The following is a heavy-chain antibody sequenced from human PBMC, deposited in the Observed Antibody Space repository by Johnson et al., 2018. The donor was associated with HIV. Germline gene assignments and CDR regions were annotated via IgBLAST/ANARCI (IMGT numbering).Heavy chain of an antibody. CDR3: ARGGGDKSPWRAFDV. CDR2: ISYDGSNK. V-gene: IGHV3-30-3*01. CDR1: GFTFSTYV. D-gene: IGHD2-21*02. J-gene: IGHJ3*01. Sequence: QVQLVESGGGVVQPGRSLRFSCAASGFTFSTYVMHWVRQAPGKGLEWVAVISYDGSNKYYADSVKGRFTISRDNSKNSLYLQINSLRAEDTAVYYCARGGGDKSPWRAFDVWGRGTMVTVSS.